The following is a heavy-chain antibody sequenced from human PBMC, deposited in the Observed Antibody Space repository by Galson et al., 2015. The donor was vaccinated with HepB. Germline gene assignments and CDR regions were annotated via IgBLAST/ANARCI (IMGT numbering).Heavy chain of an antibody. V-gene: IGHV3-53*01. J-gene: IGHJ6*02. Sequence: SLRLSCAASGFTVSSNYMSWVRQAPGKGLEWVSVIYSGGSTYYADSVKGRFTISRDNSKNTLYLQMNSLRAEDTAVYYCARDWFGEQGGMDVWGQGTTVTVSS. CDR3: ARDWFGEQGGMDV. CDR1: GFTVSSNY. CDR2: IYSGGST. D-gene: IGHD3-10*01.